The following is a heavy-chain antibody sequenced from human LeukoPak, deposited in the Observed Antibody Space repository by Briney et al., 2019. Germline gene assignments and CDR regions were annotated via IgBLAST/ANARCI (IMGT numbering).Heavy chain of an antibody. CDR1: GFTFSSYW. J-gene: IGHJ4*02. CDR3: ARDKIVGPTDLDY. CDR2: IKQDGGEK. Sequence: PGGSLRLSCAASGFTFSSYWMSWVRQAPGKGLEWVANIKQDGGEKYYVGSVKGRFTISRDNAKNSVYLQINSLRVEDTAVYYCARDKIVGPTDLDYWGQGTLVTVSS. D-gene: IGHD1-26*01. V-gene: IGHV3-7*01.